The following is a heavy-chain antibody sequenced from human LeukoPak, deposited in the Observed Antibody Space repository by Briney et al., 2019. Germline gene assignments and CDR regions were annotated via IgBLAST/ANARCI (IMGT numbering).Heavy chain of an antibody. CDR1: GYTFTHHG. D-gene: IGHD6-19*01. V-gene: IGHV1-18*01. CDR3: ARDPSNTSGWYQYFDA. CDR2: ISRYNGDT. Sequence: ASVRVSCKASGYTFTHHGIAWIRQAPGQGLEWLGWISRYNGDTIYAQKFQGRVTLTTEKSTSTVYMELRSLTSDDTAVYYCARDPSNTSGWYQYFDAWGRGTLVSVSS. J-gene: IGHJ2*01.